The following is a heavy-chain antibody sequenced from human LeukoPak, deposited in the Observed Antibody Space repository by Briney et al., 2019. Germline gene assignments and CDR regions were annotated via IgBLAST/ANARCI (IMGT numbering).Heavy chain of an antibody. D-gene: IGHD3-3*01. CDR3: AKEGEQGYDFWTLDY. J-gene: IGHJ4*02. CDR1: GFTFSSYG. CDR2: IWYDGSNK. Sequence: GGSLRLSCAASGFTFSSYGMHWVRQAPGKGLEWVAVIWYDGSNKYYADSVKGRFTISRDNSKNTLYLQMNSLRAEDTAVYYCAKEGEQGYDFWTLDYWGQGTLVTVSS. V-gene: IGHV3-30*02.